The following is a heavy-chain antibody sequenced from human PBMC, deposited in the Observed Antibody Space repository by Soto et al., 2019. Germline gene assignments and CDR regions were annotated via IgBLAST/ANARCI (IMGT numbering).Heavy chain of an antibody. CDR3: ARDLSWGSNWYYYMDV. Sequence: EVQLVESGGGLVQPGGSLRLSCATSGFILSDCAMNWVRQAPGKGLEWVSYIISSSSVIDYADSVKGRFTVARDNAKNSLYLKMNSLRAEDTAVYYCARDLSWGSNWYYYMDVWGKGTTVTVSS. V-gene: IGHV3-48*01. D-gene: IGHD7-27*01. CDR2: IISSSSVI. CDR1: GFILSDCA. J-gene: IGHJ6*03.